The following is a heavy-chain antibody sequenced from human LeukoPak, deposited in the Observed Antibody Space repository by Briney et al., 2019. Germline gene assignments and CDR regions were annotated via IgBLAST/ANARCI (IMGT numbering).Heavy chain of an antibody. CDR2: ISWNSGSI. J-gene: IGHJ4*02. D-gene: IGHD6-19*01. Sequence: PGGSLRLSCAASGFTFDDYAMHWVRQAPGKGLEWVSGISWNSGSIGYADSVKGRFTISRDNAKNSLYLQMNSLRAEDTALYYCAKAGGRSDSSGWYSYWGQGTLVTVSS. CDR3: AKAGGRSDSSGWYSY. V-gene: IGHV3-9*01. CDR1: GFTFDDYA.